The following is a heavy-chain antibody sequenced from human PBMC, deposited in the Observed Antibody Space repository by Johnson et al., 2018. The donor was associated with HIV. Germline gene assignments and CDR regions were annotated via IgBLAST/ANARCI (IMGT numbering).Heavy chain of an antibody. CDR2: INWNGGRT. Sequence: VQLVESWGGVVRPGGSLRLSCAASGFTFDDHGMSWVRQGSGKGLEWVSGINWNGGRTGYADSVKGRFTISRDNAKKSLYLQMNSLRAEDTALYYCARGGLGDYVVAFDIWGQGTMVTVSS. CDR1: GFTFDDHG. D-gene: IGHD4-17*01. V-gene: IGHV3-20*04. J-gene: IGHJ3*02. CDR3: ARGGLGDYVVAFDI.